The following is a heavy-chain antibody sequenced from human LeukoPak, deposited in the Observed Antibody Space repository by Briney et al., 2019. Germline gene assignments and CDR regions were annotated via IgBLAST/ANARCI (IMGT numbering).Heavy chain of an antibody. J-gene: IGHJ4*02. D-gene: IGHD3-10*01. V-gene: IGHV3-30-3*01. Sequence: QPGGSLRLSCVASGFPFSSYWMTWVRQAPGKGLEWVAFTSYDGVKKHYADSVKGRFSISRDNSKNTMYLQMNSLRTEDTAVYYCARYYGSGSYPTYYFDYWGQGSLLTVSS. CDR2: TSYDGVKK. CDR1: GFPFSSYW. CDR3: ARYYGSGSYPTYYFDY.